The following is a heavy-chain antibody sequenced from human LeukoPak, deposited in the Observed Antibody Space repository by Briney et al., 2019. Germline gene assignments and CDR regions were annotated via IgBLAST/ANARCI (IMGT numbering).Heavy chain of an antibody. J-gene: IGHJ4*02. Sequence: KPSETLSLTCAVSGGSISSSSNYWGWIRQPPGKGLEWIVGIYYSGSTNYNPSLKSRVTISLDTSKNQFSLKLSSVTAADTAVYYCARQDYPSQFCSSTSCQMYYFDYWGQGTLVTVSS. D-gene: IGHD2-2*01. CDR2: IYYSGST. CDR1: GGSISSSSNY. CDR3: ARQDYPSQFCSSTSCQMYYFDY. V-gene: IGHV4-39*01.